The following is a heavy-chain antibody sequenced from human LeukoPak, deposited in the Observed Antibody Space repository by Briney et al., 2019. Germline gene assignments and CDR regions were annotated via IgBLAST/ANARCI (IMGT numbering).Heavy chain of an antibody. CDR3: AGLEGEYSSGWYARYYYYGMDV. Sequence: KPSETLSLTCAVYGGSFSGYYWSWIRQPPGKGLEWIGYIYHSGSTIYNPSLKSRVTISVDTSKNRFSLKLRSVTAADTAMYYCAGLEGEYSSGWYARYYYYGMDVWGQGTTVTVSS. J-gene: IGHJ6*02. CDR2: IYHSGST. D-gene: IGHD6-19*01. CDR1: GGSFSGYY. V-gene: IGHV4-59*08.